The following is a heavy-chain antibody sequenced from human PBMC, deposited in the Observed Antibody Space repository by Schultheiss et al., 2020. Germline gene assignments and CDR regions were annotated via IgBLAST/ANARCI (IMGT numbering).Heavy chain of an antibody. CDR1: GGSFSGYY. CDR2: SHYSGST. J-gene: IGHJ5*02. CDR3: AVGGGATGRIDP. V-gene: IGHV4-59*01. Sequence: SQTLSLTCAVYGGSFSGYYWTWIRQPPGKGLEWIGFSHYSGSTNYNPSLKSRVTISVDTSKNQFSLKLISVTAADTAVYYCAVGGGATGRIDPWGQGTLVTVYS. D-gene: IGHD1-14*01.